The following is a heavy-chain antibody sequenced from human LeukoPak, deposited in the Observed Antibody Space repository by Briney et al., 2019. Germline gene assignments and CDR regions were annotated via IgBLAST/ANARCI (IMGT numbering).Heavy chain of an antibody. CDR2: ISSSSTI. CDR1: GFTFSSYS. V-gene: IGHV3-48*01. CDR3: ASCSHGSYYYGMDV. Sequence: GGSLRLSCAASGFTFSSYSMNWVRQAPGKGLEWVSYISSSSTIYYADSVKGRFTISRDNAKNSLYLQMNSLRAEDTAVYYCASCSHGSYYYGMDVWGQGTTVTVSS. J-gene: IGHJ6*02. D-gene: IGHD3-10*02.